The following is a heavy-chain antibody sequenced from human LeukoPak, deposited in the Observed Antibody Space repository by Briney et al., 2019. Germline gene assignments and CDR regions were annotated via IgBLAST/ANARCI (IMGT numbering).Heavy chain of an antibody. V-gene: IGHV4-39*01. CDR3: ASNYYDSSGYSYFDY. D-gene: IGHD3-22*01. Sequence: SETLSLTCTVSGGSISSGGYYWGWIRQPPGKGLEWIGSIYYSGSTYYNPSLKSRVTISVDTSKNQFSLKLSSVTAADTAVYYCASNYYDSSGYSYFDYWGQGTLVTVSS. CDR2: IYYSGST. J-gene: IGHJ4*02. CDR1: GGSISSGGYY.